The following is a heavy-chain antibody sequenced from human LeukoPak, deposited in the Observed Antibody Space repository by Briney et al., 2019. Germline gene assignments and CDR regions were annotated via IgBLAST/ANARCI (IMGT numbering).Heavy chain of an antibody. CDR2: INHSGST. Sequence: SETLSLTCAVYGGSFSGYYWSWIRQPPGKGLEWIGEINHSGSTNYNSSLKSRVTISVDTSKNQFSLKLSSVTAADTAVYYCARHLRLGYDSSGYFSYFDYWGQGTLVTVSS. CDR3: ARHLRLGYDSSGYFSYFDY. V-gene: IGHV4-34*01. J-gene: IGHJ4*02. D-gene: IGHD3-22*01. CDR1: GGSFSGYY.